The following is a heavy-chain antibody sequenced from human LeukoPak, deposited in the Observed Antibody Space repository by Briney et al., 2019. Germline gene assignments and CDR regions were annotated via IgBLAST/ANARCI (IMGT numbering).Heavy chain of an antibody. J-gene: IGHJ4*02. V-gene: IGHV3-30*02. CDR2: IRYDGINK. Sequence: SGGSLSLSCAASGFSFSSYGMHWVRQAPGKGLEWVAFIRYDGINKYYADSVKGRFTISRDNSKNTLFLQMNSLRAEDTAVYYCAKDWSSGWSHPYYFDYWGQGSLVTVSS. D-gene: IGHD6-19*01. CDR1: GFSFSSYG. CDR3: AKDWSSGWSHPYYFDY.